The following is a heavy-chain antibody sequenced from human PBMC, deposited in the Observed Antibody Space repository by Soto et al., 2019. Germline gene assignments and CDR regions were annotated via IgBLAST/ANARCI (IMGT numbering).Heavy chain of an antibody. D-gene: IGHD6-19*01. CDR1: GFSFSTSAVG. CDR3: AHVYWAAAGTRYYFDY. Sequence: QITLKESGPTLVKPTQTLTLTCTFSGFSFSTSAVGVGWIRQPPGKALAWLALIYWDDDKRYSPSLKSRLTITKDTSRNQVVVTMTNMDPVDTAAYYCAHVYWAAAGTRYYFDYWGQGTLVTVSS. V-gene: IGHV2-5*02. J-gene: IGHJ4*02. CDR2: IYWDDDK.